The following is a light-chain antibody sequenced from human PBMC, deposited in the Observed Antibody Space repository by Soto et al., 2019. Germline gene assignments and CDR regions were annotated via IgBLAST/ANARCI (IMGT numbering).Light chain of an antibody. J-gene: IGKJ1*01. Sequence: IVMTQSPATLSLSPGERATLSCRASQSVSSNLAWYQQKPGQAPRLLIYGASTRATGIPARFSGSGSGTEFTLTISSLQSADFAVYYCQQYNNWPPWTFGQGTKVDIK. CDR2: GAS. V-gene: IGKV3-15*01. CDR1: QSVSSN. CDR3: QQYNNWPPWT.